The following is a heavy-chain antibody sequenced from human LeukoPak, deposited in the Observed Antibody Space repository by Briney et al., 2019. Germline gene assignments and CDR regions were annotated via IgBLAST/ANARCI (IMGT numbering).Heavy chain of an antibody. D-gene: IGHD6-13*01. J-gene: IGHJ4*02. CDR1: GGTFSSYA. CDR3: ARGYSSSWYFDY. Sequence: SVMVSCKASGGTFSSYAISWVRQAPGQGLEWMGGIIPIFGTANYAQKFQGRVTITADESTSTAYMELSSLRSEDTAVYYCARGYSSSWYFDYWGQGTLVTVSS. V-gene: IGHV1-69*01. CDR2: IIPIFGTA.